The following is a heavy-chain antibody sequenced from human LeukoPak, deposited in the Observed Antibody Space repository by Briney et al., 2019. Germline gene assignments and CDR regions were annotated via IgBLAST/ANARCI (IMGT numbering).Heavy chain of an antibody. CDR3: ARRLIDCTIAICYVDY. Sequence: ASVKVSCKASGYTFTDYYIHWVRQAPGQGLEWMGWLNPNSGATSYAQSFQGRVTMTRDTSISTGFMELSWLRSDDTAVYYCARRLIDCTIAICYVDYWSQGTLVTVSS. J-gene: IGHJ4*02. CDR1: GYTFTDYY. CDR2: LNPNSGAT. D-gene: IGHD2-8*01. V-gene: IGHV1-2*02.